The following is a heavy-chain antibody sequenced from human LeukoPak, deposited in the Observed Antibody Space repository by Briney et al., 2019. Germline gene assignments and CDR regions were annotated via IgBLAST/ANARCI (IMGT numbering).Heavy chain of an antibody. CDR3: ARGKTSDDIIEDAFDI. CDR1: GFSVNTNY. V-gene: IGHV3-66*01. Sequence: GGSLRLSCAASGFSVNTNYMTWVRQARGKGLEWVSVLYSGGGAYYADSGKDRFTITRDYSQNTLLLQMNSLRAEDTALYYCARGKTSDDIIEDAFDIWGQGTMVAVSS. J-gene: IGHJ3*02. CDR2: LYSGGGA. D-gene: IGHD3-9*01.